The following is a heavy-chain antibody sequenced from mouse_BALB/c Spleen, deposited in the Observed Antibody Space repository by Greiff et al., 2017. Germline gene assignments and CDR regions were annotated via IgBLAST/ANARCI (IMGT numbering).Heavy chain of an antibody. J-gene: IGHJ4*01. D-gene: IGHD2-2*01. CDR3: AKNWELWLRLYAMDY. CDR1: GFSLTSYG. V-gene: IGHV2-5-1*01. Sequence: VQGVESGPSLVQPSQSLSITCTVSGFSLTSYGVHWVRQSPGKGLEWLGVIWRGGSTDYNAAFMSRLSITKDNSKSQVFFKMNSLQADDTAIYYCAKNWELWLRLYAMDYWGQGTSVTVSS. CDR2: IWRGGST.